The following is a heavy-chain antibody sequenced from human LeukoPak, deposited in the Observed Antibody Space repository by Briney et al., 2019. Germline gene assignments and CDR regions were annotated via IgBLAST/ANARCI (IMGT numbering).Heavy chain of an antibody. J-gene: IGHJ6*03. V-gene: IGHV3-7*03. CDR3: XXXXXKXRGVDLVRKKETGYYYYMDV. D-gene: IGHD3-10*02. Sequence: GSLRLSCAASEFTFFTYWMSWVRQAPGKGLEWVANIKQDGSEKYYVDSVKGRFTISSDNAKNSLYLQMNSLRAEDTALYYXXXXXXKXRGVDLVRKKETGYYYYMDVWGKGTTVTVSS. CDR1: EFTFFTYW. CDR2: IKQDGSEK.